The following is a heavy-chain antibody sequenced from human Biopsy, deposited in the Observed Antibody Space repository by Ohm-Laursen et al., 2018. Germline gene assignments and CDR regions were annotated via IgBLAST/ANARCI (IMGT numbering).Heavy chain of an antibody. CDR3: VRGVDYYDPYHYYALDV. CDR1: GFTFSNAW. D-gene: IGHD3-22*01. CDR2: INHRGST. Sequence: LRLSCSASGFTFSNAWMGWVRQAPGKGLEWIGEINHRGSTNYNPSLKSRVTISVDTSKNQFSLKVRSVTAADTAVYYCVRGVDYYDPYHYYALDVWGQGTTVTVSS. J-gene: IGHJ6*02. V-gene: IGHV4-34*01.